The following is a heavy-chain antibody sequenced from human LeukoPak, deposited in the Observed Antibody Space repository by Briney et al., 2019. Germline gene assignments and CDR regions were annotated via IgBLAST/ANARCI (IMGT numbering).Heavy chain of an antibody. Sequence: GGSLRLSCTASGFTLSSYEMNWGRQAPGKGLEWLSYISNSGNTIYYADSVKGRFTISRDNTKNSLYLQMNSLGAEDTAVYYCARGSGTSLWGQGTLVTVSP. CDR1: GFTLSSYE. CDR3: ARGSGTSL. CDR2: ISNSGNTI. V-gene: IGHV3-48*03. J-gene: IGHJ4*02.